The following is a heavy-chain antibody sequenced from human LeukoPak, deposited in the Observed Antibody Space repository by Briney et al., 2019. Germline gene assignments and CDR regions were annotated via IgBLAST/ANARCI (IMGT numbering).Heavy chain of an antibody. V-gene: IGHV3-53*01. CDR3: ARDVPFGAATHPFGAFDI. J-gene: IGHJ3*02. CDR2: TYSGGST. D-gene: IGHD2-15*01. CDR1: GFTVSSNY. Sequence: GGSLRLSCAASGFTVSSNYMSWVRQAPGKGLEWVSVTYSGGSTYYADSVKGRFTISRDNSKNTLYLQMNSLRAEDTAVYYCARDVPFGAATHPFGAFDIWGQGTMVTVSS.